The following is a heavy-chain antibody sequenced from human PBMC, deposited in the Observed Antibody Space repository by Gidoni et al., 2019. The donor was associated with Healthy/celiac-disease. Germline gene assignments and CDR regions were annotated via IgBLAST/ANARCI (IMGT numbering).Heavy chain of an antibody. J-gene: IGHJ4*02. Sequence: QVQLVEPGGGVVQPGRSLRLPCAAAGFTFSSYGMHWVRQAPGKGLEWVAVIWYDGSNKYYADSVKGRFTISRDNSKNTLYLQMNSLRAEDTAVYYCARDQGVSPYFDYWGQGTLVTVSS. D-gene: IGHD2-8*01. CDR2: IWYDGSNK. V-gene: IGHV3-33*01. CDR3: ARDQGVSPYFDY. CDR1: GFTFSSYG.